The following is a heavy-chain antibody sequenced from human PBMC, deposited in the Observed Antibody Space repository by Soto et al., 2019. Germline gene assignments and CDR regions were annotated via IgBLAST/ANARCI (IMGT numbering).Heavy chain of an antibody. CDR3: ARGDCGYATCNNWILNWLDP. V-gene: IGHV1-69*01. CDR2: LLPIFGTT. J-gene: IGHJ5*02. D-gene: IGHD3-16*01. Sequence: QVQLVQSGAEVKKPGSSVKVSCKASGVTLSDYPINWVRQAPGQGLEWMGGLLPIFGTTIYAQKFQGRLTITADESTNTAYMELSDLRPEDTAIFDCARGDCGYATCNNWILNWLDPWGQGTLVTVSS. CDR1: GVTLSDYP.